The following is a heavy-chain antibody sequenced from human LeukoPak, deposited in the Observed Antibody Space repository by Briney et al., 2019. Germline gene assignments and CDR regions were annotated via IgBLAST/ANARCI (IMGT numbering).Heavy chain of an antibody. V-gene: IGHV4-61*01. CDR3: ARVTGYIVEDYFDY. J-gene: IGHJ4*02. CDR1: GGSISSSSYY. Sequence: SETLSLTCTVSGGSISSSSYYWSWIRQPPGKGLEWIGYIYYSGSTNYNPSLKSRVTISVDTSKNQFSLRLSSVTAADTAVYYCARVTGYIVEDYFDYWGQGTLVTVSS. D-gene: IGHD3-22*01. CDR2: IYYSGST.